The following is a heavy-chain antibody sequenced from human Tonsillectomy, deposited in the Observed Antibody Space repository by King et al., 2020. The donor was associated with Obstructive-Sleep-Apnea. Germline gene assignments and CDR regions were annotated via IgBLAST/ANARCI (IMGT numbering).Heavy chain of an antibody. D-gene: IGHD1-1*01. CDR3: ASPPFSELEGGMDV. V-gene: IGHV3-74*01. J-gene: IGHJ6*02. Sequence: VQLVESGGGLVQPGGSLRLSCAVSGFTFSSYWMHWVRQAPGKGLVWVSRINSDGSSTSYADSVKGRFTISRDNAKNTLYLQMNSLRAEDTAVYYCASPPFSELEGGMDVWGQGTTVTVSS. CDR1: GFTFSSYW. CDR2: INSDGSST.